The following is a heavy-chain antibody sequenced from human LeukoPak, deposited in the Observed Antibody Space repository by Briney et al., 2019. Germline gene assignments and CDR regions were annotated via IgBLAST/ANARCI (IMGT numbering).Heavy chain of an antibody. Sequence: GGSLRLSCAASGFTFSSYWMSWVRQAPGKGLEWVANIKQDGSEKYYVDSVKGRFTISRDNAKNSLYLQMNSLRAEDTAVYYCARWWYDFWSGYYFDYWGQGTLVTVSP. CDR3: ARWWYDFWSGYYFDY. V-gene: IGHV3-7*01. D-gene: IGHD3-3*01. J-gene: IGHJ4*02. CDR2: IKQDGSEK. CDR1: GFTFSSYW.